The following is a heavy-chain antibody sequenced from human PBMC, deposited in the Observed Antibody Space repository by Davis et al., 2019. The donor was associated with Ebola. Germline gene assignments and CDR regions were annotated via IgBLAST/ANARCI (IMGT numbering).Heavy chain of an antibody. V-gene: IGHV4-59*01. Sequence: MPSETLSLTCTVSGDSITNYYWTWIRQPPGKGLEWIAYMSYRGGVNYNPSLKSRVTISIDTSKNQLSLKLNSVTAADTAVYYCASGTTVTTGFDNWGQGTLVTVSS. CDR1: GDSITNYY. J-gene: IGHJ4*02. CDR3: ASGTTVTTGFDN. D-gene: IGHD4-17*01. CDR2: MSYRGGV.